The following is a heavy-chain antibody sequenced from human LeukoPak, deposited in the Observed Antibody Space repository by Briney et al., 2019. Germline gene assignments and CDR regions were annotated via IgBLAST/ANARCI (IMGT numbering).Heavy chain of an antibody. V-gene: IGHV3-7*01. CDR3: ARYSTTSYYFDY. CDR2: IKEDGSEK. J-gene: IGHJ4*02. Sequence: PGGSLKLSCVASGFSFRTYWMSWVRQAPGKGLEWVANIKEDGSEKYYVDSVKGRFTMSRDNAKNSVYLQMNRLRDEDTAVYYCARYSTTSYYFDYWGQGTLVTVSS. CDR1: GFSFRTYW. D-gene: IGHD2-2*01.